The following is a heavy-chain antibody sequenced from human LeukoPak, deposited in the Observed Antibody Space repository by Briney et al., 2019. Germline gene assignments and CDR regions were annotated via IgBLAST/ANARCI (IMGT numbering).Heavy chain of an antibody. V-gene: IGHV1-69*13. CDR1: GGTFSSYA. J-gene: IGHJ4*02. CDR2: IIPIFGTA. D-gene: IGHD3-3*01. CDR3: ARVSRTPNSYYDFWSGYNFDY. Sequence: GASVKVSCKASGGTFSSYAISWVRQAPGQGLEWMGGIIPIFGTANYAQKFQGRVTITADESTSTAYMELSSLRSEDTAVYYCARVSRTPNSYYDFWSGYNFDYWGQGTLVTVSS.